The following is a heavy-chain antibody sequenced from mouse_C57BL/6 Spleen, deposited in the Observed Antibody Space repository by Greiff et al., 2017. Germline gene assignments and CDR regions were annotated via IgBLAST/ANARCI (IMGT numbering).Heavy chain of an antibody. CDR1: GYAFSSYW. V-gene: IGHV1-80*01. Sequence: QVQLQQSGAELVKPGASVKISCKASGYAFSSYWMNWVKQRPGKGLEWIGQIYPGDGDTNYNGKFKGKATLTADKSSSTAYMQLSSLTSEDSAVYFCARKGYYGNLRYFDVWGTGTTVTVSS. CDR2: IYPGDGDT. J-gene: IGHJ1*03. D-gene: IGHD2-1*01. CDR3: ARKGYYGNLRYFDV.